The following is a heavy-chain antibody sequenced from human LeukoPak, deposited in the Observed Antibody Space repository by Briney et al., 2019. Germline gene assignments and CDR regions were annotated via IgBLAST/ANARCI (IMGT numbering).Heavy chain of an antibody. Sequence: GGSLRLSCAASGFTFSSFAMSWVRQAPGKGLEWVSAISGSTGSTFLVDSVKGRFTISRDNAKNTLYLRMSSLRAEDTAVYYCAKGIRNYGPTHFDYWGQGTLVTVSS. CDR3: AKGIRNYGPTHFDY. V-gene: IGHV3-23*01. CDR1: GFTFSSFA. D-gene: IGHD1-14*01. CDR2: ISGSTGST. J-gene: IGHJ4*02.